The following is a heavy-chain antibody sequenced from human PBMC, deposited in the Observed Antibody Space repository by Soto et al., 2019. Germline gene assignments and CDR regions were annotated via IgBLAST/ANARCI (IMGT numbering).Heavy chain of an antibody. J-gene: IGHJ3*02. CDR1: GYTFTGYY. Sequence: ASVKVSCEASGYTFTGYYMHWVRQAPGQGLEWMGWINPNSGGTNYAQKFQGWVTMTRNTSIRTAYMELSRLRSDDTAVDYCARDFHRGVAGDAFDIWGQGTMVTVSS. D-gene: IGHD3-10*01. CDR3: ARDFHRGVAGDAFDI. V-gene: IGHV1-2*04. CDR2: INPNSGGT.